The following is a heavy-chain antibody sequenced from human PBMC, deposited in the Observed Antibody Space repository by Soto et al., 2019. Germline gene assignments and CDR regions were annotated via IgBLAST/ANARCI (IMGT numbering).Heavy chain of an antibody. CDR3: ATANWSHHYVGP. D-gene: IGHD1-1*01. J-gene: IGHJ5*02. CDR1: GGSFSGYY. Sequence: QVQLQQWGTGLLKSSETLSLTCAVSGGSFSGYYWTWLRQPPGKGLEWIGEINHSGSTNYNPSLKSRVTISVDTSKNQFSLKVTSVTAADTAVYYCATANWSHHYVGPWGQGTPVTVSS. CDR2: INHSGST. V-gene: IGHV4-34*01.